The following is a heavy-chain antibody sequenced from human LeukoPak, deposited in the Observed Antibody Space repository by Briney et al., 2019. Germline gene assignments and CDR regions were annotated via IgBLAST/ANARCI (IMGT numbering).Heavy chain of an antibody. CDR2: INHSGST. CDR3: ARGMIYDSSSYYYGY. J-gene: IGHJ4*02. CDR1: GGSFSGYY. D-gene: IGHD3-22*01. Sequence: SETLSLTCAVYGGSFSGYYWSWIRQPPGKGLEWIGEINHSGSTNYNPSLKSRVTISVDTSKNQFSLKLSSVTAADTAVYYCARGMIYDSSSYYYGYWGQGTLVTVSS. V-gene: IGHV4-34*01.